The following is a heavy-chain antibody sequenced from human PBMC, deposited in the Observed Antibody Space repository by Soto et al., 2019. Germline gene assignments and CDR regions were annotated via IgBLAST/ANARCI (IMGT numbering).Heavy chain of an antibody. CDR3: ASQGYCTNGVCSHYYYYMDV. CDR1: GGSISSSSYY. J-gene: IGHJ6*03. Sequence: SETLSLTCTVSGGSISSSSYYWGWIRQPPGKGLEWIGSIYYSGSTYYNPSLKSRVTISVDTSKNQFSLKLSSVTAADTAVYYCASQGYCTNGVCSHYYYYMDVWGKGTTVTSP. CDR2: IYYSGST. V-gene: IGHV4-39*01. D-gene: IGHD2-8*01.